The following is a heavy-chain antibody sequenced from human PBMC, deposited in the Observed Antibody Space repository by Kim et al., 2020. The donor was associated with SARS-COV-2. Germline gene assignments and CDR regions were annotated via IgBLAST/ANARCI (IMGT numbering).Heavy chain of an antibody. V-gene: IGHV3-23*01. J-gene: IGHJ4*02. D-gene: IGHD6-13*01. Sequence: SRKGRFTIYRDNSKNTLYLQMNSLRAEDTAVYYCAKGSSPYIAAAGRMFYWGQGTLVTVSS. CDR3: AKGSSPYIAAAGRMFY.